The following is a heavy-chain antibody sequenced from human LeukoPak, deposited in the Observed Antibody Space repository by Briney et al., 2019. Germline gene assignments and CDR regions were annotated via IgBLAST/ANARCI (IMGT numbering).Heavy chain of an antibody. CDR3: ARDIAVAGRGGFDY. Sequence: GGSLRLSCAASGFTLSDYSMTWVRQAPGKGLEWVSSISSKSNYIYYADSGKGRFTISRDNAKHSVFLQMTSLRADDTAVYYCARDIAVAGRGGFDYWGQGTLVTVSS. J-gene: IGHJ4*02. V-gene: IGHV3-21*01. CDR1: GFTLSDYS. D-gene: IGHD6-19*01. CDR2: ISSKSNYI.